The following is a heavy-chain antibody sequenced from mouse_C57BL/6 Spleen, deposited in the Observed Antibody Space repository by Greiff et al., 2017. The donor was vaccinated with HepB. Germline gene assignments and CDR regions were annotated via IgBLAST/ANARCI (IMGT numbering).Heavy chain of an antibody. D-gene: IGHD3-2*02. Sequence: QVQLQQSGAELMKPGASVKLSCKATGYTFTGYWIEWVMQRPGHGLEWIGEILPGSGSTNYNEKFKGKATFTAVTSSNTAYMQLSSLTTAGSAIYYCARETRQLRLRLYYFDYWGQGTTLTVAS. CDR3: ARETRQLRLRLYYFDY. CDR2: ILPGSGST. J-gene: IGHJ2*01. CDR1: GYTFTGYW. V-gene: IGHV1-9*01.